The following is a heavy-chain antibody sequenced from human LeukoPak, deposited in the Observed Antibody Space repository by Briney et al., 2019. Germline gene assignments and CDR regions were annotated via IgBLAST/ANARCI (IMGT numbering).Heavy chain of an antibody. CDR2: INHSGST. J-gene: IGHJ5*02. CDR3: ARDVRLDGYWFDP. V-gene: IGHV4-34*01. CDR1: GGSFSGYY. Sequence: SETLSLTCAVYGGSFSGYYWSWIRQPPGKGLEWIGEINHSGSTNYNPSLKSRVTISVDTSKNQFSLKLSSVTAADTAVYYCARDVRLDGYWFDPWGQGTLVTVSS. D-gene: IGHD6-25*01.